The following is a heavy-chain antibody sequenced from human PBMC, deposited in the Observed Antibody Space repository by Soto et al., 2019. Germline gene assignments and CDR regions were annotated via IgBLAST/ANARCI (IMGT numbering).Heavy chain of an antibody. D-gene: IGHD2-2*01. CDR1: GGSISSGGYY. J-gene: IGHJ6*02. V-gene: IGHV4-31*03. Sequence: VQLQESGPGLVKPSQTLSLTCTVSGGSISSGGYYWSWIRQHPGKGLEWIGYIYYSGSTYYNPSLKSRVTIAVDTSKNQFSLKLSSVTAADTAVYYCARKVVVPAAMPGNYYYGMDVWGQGTTVTVSS. CDR2: IYYSGST. CDR3: ARKVVVPAAMPGNYYYGMDV.